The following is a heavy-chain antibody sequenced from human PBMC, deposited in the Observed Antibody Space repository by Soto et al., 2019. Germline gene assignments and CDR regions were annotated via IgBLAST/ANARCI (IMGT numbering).Heavy chain of an antibody. CDR1: GYTLTDHG. Sequence: QVQLVQSGPEVKKPGASVKVSCKASGYTLTDHGISWVRQAPGQGLEWMGWINPYNANTRYGEKVQGRVTMTTDTSSTVYMELTGLTSDDTAVYYCARDWTSPSCVSSSCRRGGWFDPWGQGTLVTVSS. V-gene: IGHV1-18*04. CDR3: ARDWTSPSCVSSSCRRGGWFDP. D-gene: IGHD2-15*01. CDR2: INPYNANT. J-gene: IGHJ5*02.